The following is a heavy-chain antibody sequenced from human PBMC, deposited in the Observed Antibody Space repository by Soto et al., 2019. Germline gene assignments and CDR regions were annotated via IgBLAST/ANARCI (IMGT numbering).Heavy chain of an antibody. CDR1: GYTFTGYA. CDR2: INAGNGNT. CDR3: ARDRGYYGSGMESYYYYYGMDV. J-gene: IGHJ6*02. Sequence: ASVKVSCKASGYTFTGYAMHWVRQAPGQRLEWMGWINAGNGNTKYSQKFQGRVTITRDTSASTAYMELSSLRSEDTAVYYCARDRGYYGSGMESYYYYYGMDVWGQGTTVTVSS. V-gene: IGHV1-3*01. D-gene: IGHD3-10*01.